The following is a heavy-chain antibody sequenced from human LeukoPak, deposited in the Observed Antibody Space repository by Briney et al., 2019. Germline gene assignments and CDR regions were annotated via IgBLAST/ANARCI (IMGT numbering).Heavy chain of an antibody. CDR1: GGSISSYY. V-gene: IGHV4-4*07. D-gene: IGHD3-22*01. J-gene: IGHJ3*02. Sequence: SETLSLTCTVSGGSISSYYWSWIRQPAGKGLEWIGRVYTSGSTNYNPSLKSRVTMSVDTSKNQFSLKLSSVTAADTAVYYCARGQYYYDSSGYYWNDDFDIWGQGTMVTVSS. CDR2: VYTSGST. CDR3: ARGQYYYDSSGYYWNDDFDI.